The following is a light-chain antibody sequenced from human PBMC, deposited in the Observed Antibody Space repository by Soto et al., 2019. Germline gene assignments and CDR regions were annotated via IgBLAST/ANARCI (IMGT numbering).Light chain of an antibody. V-gene: IGKV1-39*01. Sequence: DIQMTQSPSSLSASVGDRVTITCRASQSISSYLNWYQQKPGKAPKLLIYAASSLQSGVPSRFSGSGSGTDFTLTISSLQPEDFATYYWQQSYSTPRLFTFGPGTKVDIK. CDR3: QQSYSTPRLFT. CDR1: QSISSY. CDR2: AAS. J-gene: IGKJ3*01.